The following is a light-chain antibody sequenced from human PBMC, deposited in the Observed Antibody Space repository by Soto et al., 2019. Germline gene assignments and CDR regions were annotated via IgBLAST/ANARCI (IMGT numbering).Light chain of an antibody. V-gene: IGLV1-44*01. CDR1: SSNVGSHT. J-gene: IGLJ3*02. CDR3: AACDDSLNGWV. CDR2: YNN. Sequence: QSVLTQPPSASGTPGQRVTISCSGSSSNVGSHTVNWYQQLPGTAPTLLIYYNNQRPSGVPDRFSGSKSGTSASLAISGLQSEDEADYYCAACDDSLNGWVFGGGTKLTVL.